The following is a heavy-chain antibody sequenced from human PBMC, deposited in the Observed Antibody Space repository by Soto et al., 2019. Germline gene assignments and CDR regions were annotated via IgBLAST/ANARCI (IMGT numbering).Heavy chain of an antibody. CDR1: GDTITSFS. J-gene: IGHJ4*02. V-gene: IGHV4-4*07. D-gene: IGHD1-7*01. CDR2: ISTTGNT. Sequence: KLPETLSLTCTVSGDTITSFSGNWIRQSAGKGLEWIGRISTTGNTHYNPSLESRVTMSLDTSKNQFSLKLTSVTAADTAVYYCEGESGENWSYEAYWGQGTLVTVS. CDR3: EGESGENWSYEAY.